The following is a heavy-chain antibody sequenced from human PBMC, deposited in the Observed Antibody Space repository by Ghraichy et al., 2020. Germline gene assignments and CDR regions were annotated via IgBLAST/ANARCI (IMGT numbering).Heavy chain of an antibody. D-gene: IGHD2-21*02. CDR3: AKSCGGDCYQFYYYYYGMDV. CDR1: GFTFSSYG. J-gene: IGHJ6*02. CDR2: IRYDGSNK. Sequence: GGSLRLSCAASGFTFSSYGMHWVRQAPGKGLEWVAFIRYDGSNKYYADSVKGRFTISRDNSKNTLYLQMNSLRAEDTAVYYCAKSCGGDCYQFYYYYYGMDVWGQGTTVTVSS. V-gene: IGHV3-30*02.